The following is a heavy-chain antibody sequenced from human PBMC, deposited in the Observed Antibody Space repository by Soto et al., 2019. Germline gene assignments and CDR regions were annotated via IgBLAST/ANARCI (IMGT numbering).Heavy chain of an antibody. CDR1: GYTFTSYG. CDR2: ISAYNGNT. Sequence: ASVKVSCKASGYTFTSYGISWVRQAPGQGLEWMGWISAYNGNTNYAQKLQGRVTMTTDTSTSTAYMELRNLRSDDTAVYYCARSTVTTHYYYYGMDVWGQGTTVTVSS. V-gene: IGHV1-18*01. CDR3: ARSTVTTHYYYYGMDV. J-gene: IGHJ6*02. D-gene: IGHD4-17*01.